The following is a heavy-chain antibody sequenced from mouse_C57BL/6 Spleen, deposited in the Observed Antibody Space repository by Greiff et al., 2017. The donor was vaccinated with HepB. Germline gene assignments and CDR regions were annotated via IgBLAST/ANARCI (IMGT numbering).Heavy chain of an antibody. CDR2: ISYSGST. CDR1: GYSITSGYD. D-gene: IGHD4-1*01. J-gene: IGHJ3*01. Sequence: DVKLQESGPGMVKPSQSLSLTCTVTGYSITSGYDWHWIRHFPGNKLEWMGYISYSGSTNYNPSLKSRISITHDTSKNHFFLKLNSVTTEDTATYYCARGTGYPFAYWGQGTLVTVSA. CDR3: ARGTGYPFAY. V-gene: IGHV3-1*01.